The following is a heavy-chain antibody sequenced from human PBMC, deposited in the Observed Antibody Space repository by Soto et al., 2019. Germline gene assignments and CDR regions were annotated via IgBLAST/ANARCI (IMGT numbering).Heavy chain of an antibody. V-gene: IGHV3-23*01. CDR1: GFTFSNYA. CDR3: AKAVAGPFDY. Sequence: GGSLRLSCAASGFTFSNYAMNWVRQAPGKGLEWVSAISGGGGSTYYADSVRGRFTISRDNSKNTLYLQMNSLRAEDTAVYYCAKAVAGPFDYWGQGTLFTVSS. J-gene: IGHJ4*02. CDR2: ISGGGGST. D-gene: IGHD6-19*01.